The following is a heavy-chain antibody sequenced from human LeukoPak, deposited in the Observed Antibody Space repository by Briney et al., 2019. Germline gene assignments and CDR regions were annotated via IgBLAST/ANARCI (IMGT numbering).Heavy chain of an antibody. CDR1: GFTFNDYA. CDR2: ISWNGDGI. CDR3: AKARGYSYLQDFDY. V-gene: IGHV3-9*01. Sequence: GGSLRLSCAASGFTFNDYAMHWVRQAPGKGLEWVSGISWNGDGIGYADSVKGRFTISRDNAKNSLYPQMNSLSAEDTALYYCAKARGYSYLQDFDYWGQGTLVTVSS. J-gene: IGHJ4*02. D-gene: IGHD5-18*01.